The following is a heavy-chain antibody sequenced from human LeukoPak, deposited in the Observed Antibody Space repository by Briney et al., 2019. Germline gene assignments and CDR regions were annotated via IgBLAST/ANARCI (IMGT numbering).Heavy chain of an antibody. CDR1: GGSISSSSYY. CDR3: ARSQSGSYYNPFDY. J-gene: IGHJ4*02. CDR2: IYYSGST. V-gene: IGHV4-39*01. Sequence: SEALSLTCTVSGGSISSSSYYWGWIRQPPGKGLEWIGSIYYSGSTYYDPSLKSRVTISVDTSKNQFSLKLSSVTAADTAVYYCARSQSGSYYNPFDYWGQGTLVTVSS. D-gene: IGHD3-10*01.